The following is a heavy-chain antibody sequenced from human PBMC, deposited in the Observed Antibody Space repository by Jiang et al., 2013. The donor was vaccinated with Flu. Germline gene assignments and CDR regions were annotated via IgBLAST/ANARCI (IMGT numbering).Heavy chain of an antibody. CDR3: ARGRLGELSLRGGLYDYSLDV. CDR2: ISYDGSDK. J-gene: IGHJ6*02. Sequence: RSLRLSCAASGFSFSSYAMHWVRQAPGKGLEWVAIISYDGSDKNYADSVKGRFSISRDKAKNTLYLEVNSLRPEDTAVYYCARGRLGELSLRGGLYDYSLDVWGLGTTVTVSS. V-gene: IGHV3-30-3*01. CDR1: GFSFSSYA. D-gene: IGHD3-16*02.